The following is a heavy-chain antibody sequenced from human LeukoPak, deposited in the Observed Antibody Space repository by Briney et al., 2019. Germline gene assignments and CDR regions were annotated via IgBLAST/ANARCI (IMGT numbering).Heavy chain of an antibody. J-gene: IGHJ4*02. Sequence: ASVKVSCKASGYTLTSYYMHWVRQAPGQGLEWMGIINPTGGSTSYAQKFQGRVTMTRDTSTSTVYMELSSLRSEDTAVYYCARAVRPDYYDSSGYNPFDYWGQGTLVTVSS. CDR3: ARAVRPDYYDSSGYNPFDY. V-gene: IGHV1-46*01. D-gene: IGHD3-22*01. CDR1: GYTLTSYY. CDR2: INPTGGST.